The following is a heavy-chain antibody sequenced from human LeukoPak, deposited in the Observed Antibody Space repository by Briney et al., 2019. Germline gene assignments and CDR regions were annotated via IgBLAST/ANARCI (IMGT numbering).Heavy chain of an antibody. Sequence: ASVKVSCKASGYTFSSSYMHWVRQAPGQGLEWMGWIDPNSGGTNYAQKFQGRVTMTRDTSISTAYMEMSRLRSDDTAVYYCAGDPDYYGSGTYFDYWGQGTLVTVSS. J-gene: IGHJ4*02. CDR1: GYTFSSSY. CDR2: IDPNSGGT. V-gene: IGHV1-2*02. D-gene: IGHD3-10*01. CDR3: AGDPDYYGSGTYFDY.